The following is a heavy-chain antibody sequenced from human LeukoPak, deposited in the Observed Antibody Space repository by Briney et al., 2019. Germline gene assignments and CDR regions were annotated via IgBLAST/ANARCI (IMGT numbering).Heavy chain of an antibody. CDR1: GFTFSSYE. J-gene: IGHJ4*02. Sequence: GGSLRLSCAASGFTFSSYEINWVRQAPGKGLEWVSYISGRGTTTYYADSVKGRFTISRDNARNSLYLEMNSLRAEDTAVYYCARETNTSDSSGYIRADVRRDDHWGQGTLVTVSS. D-gene: IGHD3-22*01. CDR3: ARETNTSDSSGYIRADVRRDDH. CDR2: ISGRGTTT. V-gene: IGHV3-48*03.